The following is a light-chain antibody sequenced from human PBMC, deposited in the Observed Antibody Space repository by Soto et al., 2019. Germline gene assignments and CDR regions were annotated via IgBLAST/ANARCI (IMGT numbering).Light chain of an antibody. J-gene: IGKJ4*01. CDR1: QSISSW. Sequence: DIPMTQSPSTLSASVGDRVTITCRASQSISSWLAWYQQKPGKAPNLLIYKASSLASGVPSRFSGSGSETEFTLTISSLQPDDFATYYCQQYNTYALLTFAGGTRVEIK. CDR3: QQYNTYALLT. V-gene: IGKV1-5*03. CDR2: KAS.